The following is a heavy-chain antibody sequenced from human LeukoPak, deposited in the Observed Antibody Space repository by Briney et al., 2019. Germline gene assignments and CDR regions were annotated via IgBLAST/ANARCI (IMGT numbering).Heavy chain of an antibody. Sequence: ASVKVSCKASGYTFTSYYMHWVRQAPGQGLEWMGIINPSGGSTSYAQKFQGRVTMTEDTSTDTAYMELSSLRSEDTVVYYCATKRVAKQQLRAEYFQHWGQGTLVTVSS. CDR2: INPSGGST. J-gene: IGHJ1*01. D-gene: IGHD6-13*01. V-gene: IGHV1-46*01. CDR1: GYTFTSYY. CDR3: ATKRVAKQQLRAEYFQH.